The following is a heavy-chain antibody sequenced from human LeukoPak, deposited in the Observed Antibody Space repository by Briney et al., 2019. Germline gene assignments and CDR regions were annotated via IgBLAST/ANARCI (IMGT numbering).Heavy chain of an antibody. V-gene: IGHV3-23*01. Sequence: GGSLRLSCAASGSTFSSYAMSWVRQAPGMGLEWVSAISGSGGSTYYADSVKGRFTISRDNSKNTLYLQMNSLRTEDTAVYYCAKMSCSGGSCHLFDYWGQGTLVTVSS. D-gene: IGHD2-15*01. CDR3: AKMSCSGGSCHLFDY. CDR1: GSTFSSYA. J-gene: IGHJ4*02. CDR2: ISGSGGST.